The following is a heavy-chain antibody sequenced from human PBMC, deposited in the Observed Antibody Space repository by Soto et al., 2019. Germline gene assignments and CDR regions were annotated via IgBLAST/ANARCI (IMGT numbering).Heavy chain of an antibody. CDR1: GFTFGTTD. CDR3: VKNSGWFNT. V-gene: IGHV3-23*01. CDR2: IDGSGGIT. J-gene: IGHJ5*02. Sequence: GGSLRLSCAASGFTFGTTDMSWVRQAPGERLEWVSTIDGSGGITYYADSVRGRFTISRDNSRNTVYLQMNSLRGDDTALYYCVKNSGWFNTWGQGALVTVSS. D-gene: IGHD3-10*01.